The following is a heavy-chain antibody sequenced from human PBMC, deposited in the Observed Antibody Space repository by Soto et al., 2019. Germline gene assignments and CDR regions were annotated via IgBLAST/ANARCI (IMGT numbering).Heavy chain of an antibody. Sequence: GGSLRLSCAASGFTFSSYAMSWVRQATGKGLEWVSAISGSGGSTYYADSVKGRFTISRDNSKNTLYLQMNSLRAEDTAVYYCAKISGYSYGPQMYYFDYWGQGTLVTVS. D-gene: IGHD5-18*01. CDR1: GFTFSSYA. CDR3: AKISGYSYGPQMYYFDY. J-gene: IGHJ4*02. CDR2: ISGSGGST. V-gene: IGHV3-23*01.